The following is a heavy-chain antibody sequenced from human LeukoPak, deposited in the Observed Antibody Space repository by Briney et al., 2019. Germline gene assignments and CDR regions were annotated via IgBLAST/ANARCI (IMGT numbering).Heavy chain of an antibody. Sequence: SQTLSLTCTVSGGSISSGSYYWSWIRQPAGKGLEWIGRIYTSGSTNYNPSLKSRVTISVDTSKNQFSLKLSSVTAADTAVYYCARGFSGDRAFDIWGQGTMVTVSS. V-gene: IGHV4-61*02. D-gene: IGHD7-27*01. CDR3: ARGFSGDRAFDI. J-gene: IGHJ3*02. CDR1: GGSISSGSYY. CDR2: IYTSGST.